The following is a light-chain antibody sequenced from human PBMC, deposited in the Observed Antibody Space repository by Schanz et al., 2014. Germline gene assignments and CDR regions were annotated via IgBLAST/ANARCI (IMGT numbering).Light chain of an antibody. CDR3: TSHTTDTPWL. Sequence: QSVLTQPASVSGSPGQSITISCTGTSSDVGAYNHVSWYQQHPGKAPKLIIYDVYNRPSGVSNRFSASKSGNTASLTISGLQVEDEADYYCTSHTTDTPWLFRGGTKLPS. CDR2: DVY. J-gene: IGLJ3*02. CDR1: SSDVGAYNH. V-gene: IGLV2-14*03.